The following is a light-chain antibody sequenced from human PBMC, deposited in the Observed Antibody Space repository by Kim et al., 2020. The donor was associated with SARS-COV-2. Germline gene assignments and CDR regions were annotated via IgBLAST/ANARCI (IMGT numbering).Light chain of an antibody. CDR1: QRVNSNY. J-gene: IGKJ1*01. CDR2: GAS. V-gene: IGKV3-20*01. CDR3: QKYDDAPWT. Sequence: SPGERATLSCRASQRVNSNYLAWFQQRPGQAPRLLIYGASSRAAGISDRFSGSGCETDFTRTISRLEPEDVAVYYCQKYDDAPWTFGQGTKVDIK.